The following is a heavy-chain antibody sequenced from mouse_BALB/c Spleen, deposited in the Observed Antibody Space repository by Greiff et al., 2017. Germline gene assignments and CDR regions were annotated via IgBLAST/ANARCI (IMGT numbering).Heavy chain of an antibody. Sequence: EVQGVESGGGLVQPGGSRKLSCAASGFTFSSFGMHWVRQAPEKGLEWVAYISSGSSTIYYADTVKGRFTISRDNPKNTLFLQMTSLRSEDTAMYYCARPYGNYVPWFAYWGQGTLVTVSA. CDR2: ISSGSSTI. J-gene: IGHJ3*01. CDR1: GFTFSSFG. D-gene: IGHD2-1*01. V-gene: IGHV5-17*02. CDR3: ARPYGNYVPWFAY.